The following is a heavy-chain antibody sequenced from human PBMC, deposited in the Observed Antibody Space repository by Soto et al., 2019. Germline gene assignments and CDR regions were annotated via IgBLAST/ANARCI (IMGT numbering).Heavy chain of an antibody. D-gene: IGHD2-15*01. J-gene: IGHJ3*02. CDR1: GYSFTSYW. Sequence: LGESLKISCRGSGYSFTSYWIGWVRQMPGKGLEWMGIIYPGDSDARYSPSFQGQVTISADKSITTAYLQWSSLKASDTAMYYCARRGYCSGGSCHSAAFDIWGQGTMVTVSS. V-gene: IGHV5-51*01. CDR2: IYPGDSDA. CDR3: ARRGYCSGGSCHSAAFDI.